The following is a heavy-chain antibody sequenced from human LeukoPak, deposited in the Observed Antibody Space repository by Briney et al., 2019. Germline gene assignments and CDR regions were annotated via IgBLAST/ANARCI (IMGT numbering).Heavy chain of an antibody. Sequence: ASVKVSCKVSGYTLTELSMHWVRQAPGKGLEWMGGFDPEDGETIYAQKFQGRVTMTEDTSTDTAYMELSSLRSEDTAVYYCATQTVWKGPFDYWGQGTLVTVSS. CDR1: GYTLTELS. D-gene: IGHD1-1*01. CDR3: ATQTVWKGPFDY. CDR2: FDPEDGET. J-gene: IGHJ4*02. V-gene: IGHV1-24*01.